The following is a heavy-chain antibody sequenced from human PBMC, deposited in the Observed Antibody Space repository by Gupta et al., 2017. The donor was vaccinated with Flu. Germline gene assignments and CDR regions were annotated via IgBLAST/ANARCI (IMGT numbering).Heavy chain of an antibody. CDR1: GLTFSDYA. CDR2: VGAVGDRT. Sequence: EVQLLESGGGVVQPGESLRLSCLVSGLTFSDYAMNWVRQAPGKGLGWLSTVGAVGDRTYYADSVMGRFTISRDNSKNKIYLQMNSLRGDDTAVYYCAKDRSGNPAIDYWGQGALVTASA. CDR3: AKDRSGNPAIDY. J-gene: IGHJ4*02. D-gene: IGHD6-13*01. V-gene: IGHV3-23*01.